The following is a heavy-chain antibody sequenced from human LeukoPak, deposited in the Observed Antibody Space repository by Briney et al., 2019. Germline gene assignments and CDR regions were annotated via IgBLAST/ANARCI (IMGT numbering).Heavy chain of an antibody. CDR1: GFTFSSYW. V-gene: IGHV3-7*05. CDR2: IKQDGSEK. J-gene: IGHJ4*02. Sequence: PGGSLRLSCAASGFTFSSYWMSWVRQAPGKGLEWVANIKQDGSEKYYVDSVKGRFTISRDNSKNSLYLQMNSLRTEDTALYYCAKGVSIADYWGQGTLVTVSS. CDR3: AKGVSIADY. D-gene: IGHD3-16*02.